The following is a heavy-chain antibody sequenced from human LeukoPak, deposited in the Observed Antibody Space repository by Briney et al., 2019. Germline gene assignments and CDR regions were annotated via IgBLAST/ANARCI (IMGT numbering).Heavy chain of an antibody. CDR1: GYTFTSYG. J-gene: IGHJ6*03. V-gene: IGHV1-18*01. CDR3: ARAELLWFGDRSYYYYYYMDV. CDR2: ISAYNGNT. Sequence: GASVKVSCKASGYTFTSYGISWVRQAPGQGLEWMGWISAYNGNTNYAQKLQGRVTMTTDTSTSTAYMELRSLRSDDTAVYYCARAELLWFGDRSYYYYYYMDVWGKGTTVTISS. D-gene: IGHD3-10*01.